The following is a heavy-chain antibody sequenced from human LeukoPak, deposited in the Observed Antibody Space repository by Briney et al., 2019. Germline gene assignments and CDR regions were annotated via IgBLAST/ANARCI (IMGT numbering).Heavy chain of an antibody. J-gene: IGHJ4*02. CDR3: AHIGSYEVYFDY. V-gene: IGHV2-5*01. Sequence: ESGPTLVKPTQTLTLTCTFSGFSLSTSGVGVGWIRQPPGKALEWLAFIYWNGDKRYSPSLKSRLTITKDTSKNQVVLTMTNMDPVDTATYYCAHIGSYEVYFDYWGQGTLVTVSS. D-gene: IGHD1-26*01. CDR2: IYWNGDK. CDR1: GFSLSTSGVG.